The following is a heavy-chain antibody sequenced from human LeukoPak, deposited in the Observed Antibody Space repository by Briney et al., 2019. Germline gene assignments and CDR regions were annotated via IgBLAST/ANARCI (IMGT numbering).Heavy chain of an antibody. V-gene: IGHV3-21*01. D-gene: IGHD6-19*01. J-gene: IGHJ4*02. Sequence: TGGSLRLSWAASGFTSRNYSMDWVRQAPGKGLEWVSSISFSSGYIYYADSVKGRFTISRDNAKNSLFLQMSSLRAEDTAVYYCARGNMAEQWLDGGTYYLDSWGQGTLVTVSS. CDR3: ARGNMAEQWLDGGTYYLDS. CDR1: GFTSRNYS. CDR2: ISFSSGYI.